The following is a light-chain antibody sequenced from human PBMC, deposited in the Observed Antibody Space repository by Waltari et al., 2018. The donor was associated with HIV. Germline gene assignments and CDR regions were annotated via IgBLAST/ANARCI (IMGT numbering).Light chain of an antibody. CDR3: AVWDDNLNVV. CDR1: SGRDS. CDR2: RSY. Sequence: QSVLTQPPSASGPPGQRVTIPCSGGSGRDSVYWYQVLPGTAPKLLIQRSYQRASGVPDRFSGSKSGTSASLAISGLRSEDEADYYCAVWDDNLNVVFGGGTKLTVL. V-gene: IGLV1-47*01. J-gene: IGLJ2*01.